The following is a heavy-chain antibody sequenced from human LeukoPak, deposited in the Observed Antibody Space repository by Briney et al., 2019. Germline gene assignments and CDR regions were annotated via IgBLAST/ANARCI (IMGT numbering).Heavy chain of an antibody. D-gene: IGHD6-19*01. J-gene: IGHJ4*02. CDR1: GYTFTSYG. CDR2: ISAYNGNT. CDR3: ARSPRQWLDNYFDY. Sequence: GASVKVSCKASGYTFTSYGISWVRQAPGQGLEWMGWISAYNGNTNYAQKLQGRVTMTTDTSTSTAYMELRSLRSDDTAVYYCARSPRQWLDNYFDYWGQGTLVTVSS. V-gene: IGHV1-18*04.